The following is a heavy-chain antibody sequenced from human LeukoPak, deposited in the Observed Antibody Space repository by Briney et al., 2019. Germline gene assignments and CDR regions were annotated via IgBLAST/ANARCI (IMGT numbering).Heavy chain of an antibody. CDR1: GFTVSSNY. V-gene: IGHV3-66*01. CDR3: ARDFANHYYDSSGYLDY. J-gene: IGHJ4*02. CDR2: IYSGGST. D-gene: IGHD3-22*01. Sequence: GGSLRLSCAASGFTVSSNYMSWVRQAPGKGLEWVSAIYSGGSTYYADSVKGRFTISRDNSKNTLYLQMNSLRVEDTAVYYCARDFANHYYDSSGYLDYWGQGTLVTVSS.